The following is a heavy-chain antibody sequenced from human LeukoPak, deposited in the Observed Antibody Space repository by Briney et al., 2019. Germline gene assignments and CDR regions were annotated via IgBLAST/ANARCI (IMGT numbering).Heavy chain of an antibody. CDR3: AKVYVGSWYAYDH. CDR2: ISGDGVTT. Sequence: GGSLRLSCTASGFTFDDYAMHWVRQAPAKGLEWVSLISGDGVTTDYADSVKGRFTISRDNRRNSLYLHMNSLRTEDTALYFCAKVYVGSWYAYDHWGQGTLVTVSS. CDR1: GFTFDDYA. V-gene: IGHV3-43*02. D-gene: IGHD6-13*01. J-gene: IGHJ4*02.